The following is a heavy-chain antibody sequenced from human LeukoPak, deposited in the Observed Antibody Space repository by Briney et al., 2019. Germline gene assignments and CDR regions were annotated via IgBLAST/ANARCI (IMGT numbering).Heavy chain of an antibody. J-gene: IGHJ4*02. CDR1: GGSISSYY. CDR2: IYTSGST. CDR3: ARASSSWSGSGYYFGY. Sequence: SETLSLTCTVSGGSISSYYWSWIRQPAGKGLDWIGRIYTSGSTNYNPSLESRVIMSVDTSKNQFSLMLSSVTAADTAVYYCARASSSWSGSGYYFGYWGQGALVTVSS. D-gene: IGHD6-13*01. V-gene: IGHV4-4*07.